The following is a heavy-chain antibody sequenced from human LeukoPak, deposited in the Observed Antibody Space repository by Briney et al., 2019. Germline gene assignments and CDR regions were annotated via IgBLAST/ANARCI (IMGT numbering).Heavy chain of an antibody. D-gene: IGHD1-1*01. CDR1: GGTFSSYA. V-gene: IGHV1-18*01. Sequence: ASVKVSCKASGGTFSSYAISWVRQAPGQGLEWMGWISAYNGNTNYAQKLQGRVTMTTDTSTSTAYMELRSLRSDDTAVYYCAREGDGGTTGTTPVDYWGQGTLVTVSS. CDR3: AREGDGGTTGTTPVDY. CDR2: ISAYNGNT. J-gene: IGHJ4*02.